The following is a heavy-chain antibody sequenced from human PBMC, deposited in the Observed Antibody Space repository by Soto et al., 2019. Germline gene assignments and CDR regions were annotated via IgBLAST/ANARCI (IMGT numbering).Heavy chain of an antibody. V-gene: IGHV3-30-3*01. CDR3: AREGPYSSSWYRAHYYYYGMDV. CDR1: GFTFSSYA. Sequence: GGSLRLSCAASGFTFSSYAMHWVRQAPGKGLEWVAVISYDGSNKYYADSVKGRFTISRDNSKNTLYLQMNSLRAEDTAVYYCAREGPYSSSWYRAHYYYYGMDVWGQGTTVTVSS. CDR2: ISYDGSNK. J-gene: IGHJ6*02. D-gene: IGHD6-13*01.